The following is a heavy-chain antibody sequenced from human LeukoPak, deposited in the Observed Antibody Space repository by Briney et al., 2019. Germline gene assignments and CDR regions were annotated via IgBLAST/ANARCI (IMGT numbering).Heavy chain of an antibody. V-gene: IGHV1-69*04. CDR2: IIPILGIA. CDR1: GGTFSSSA. D-gene: IGHD2-21*02. Sequence: ASVKVSCKASGGTFSSSAISWVRQAPGQGLEWMGRIIPILGIANYAQKFQGRVTINADKSTSTAYMELSSLRSEETAVYYCARDRRTSAYCGGDCYSFDYWGQGTLVTVSS. J-gene: IGHJ4*02. CDR3: ARDRRTSAYCGGDCYSFDY.